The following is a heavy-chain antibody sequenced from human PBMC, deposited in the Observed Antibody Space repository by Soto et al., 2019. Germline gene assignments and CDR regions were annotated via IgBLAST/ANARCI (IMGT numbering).Heavy chain of an antibody. CDR3: AKVPLPAMEYYYMDV. D-gene: IGHD5-18*01. J-gene: IGHJ6*03. Sequence: GGSLRLSCAASGFTFSSYAMHWVRQAPGKGLEWVAVISYDGSNKYYADSVKGRFTISRDNSKNTLYLQMNSLRAEDTAVYYCAKVPLPAMEYYYMDVWGKGTTVTVSS. CDR1: GFTFSSYA. CDR2: ISYDGSNK. V-gene: IGHV3-30-3*01.